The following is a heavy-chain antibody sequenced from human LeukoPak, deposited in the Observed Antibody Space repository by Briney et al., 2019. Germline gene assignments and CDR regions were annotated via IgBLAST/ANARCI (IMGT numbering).Heavy chain of an antibody. CDR1: GDPISSYY. V-gene: IGHV4-59*01. D-gene: IGHD3-10*01. Sequence: SETLSLTCTVSGDPISSYYWSWIRQSPGKGLEWIGYIFYSGSTSYNPSLKSRVAISVDTSESHLSLKLSSMTAADTAVYYCARLTTMVRGVGDYFDYWGQGTLVLVSS. J-gene: IGHJ4*02. CDR2: IFYSGST. CDR3: ARLTTMVRGVGDYFDY.